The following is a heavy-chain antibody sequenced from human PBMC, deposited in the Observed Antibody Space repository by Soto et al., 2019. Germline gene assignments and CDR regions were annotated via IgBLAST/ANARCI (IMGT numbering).Heavy chain of an antibody. Sequence: QVQLVQSRAEVKRPGSSVKVSCKASGDTFNFYSINWVRQAPGLGLEWLGRVNPILSLSNYAQRFQGRVTMTADKSTSTAYMILNSLKSEDTAIYYCATSYGSGYRAFDYWGQGALVTVSS. CDR1: GDTFNFYS. D-gene: IGHD3-10*01. CDR2: VNPILSLS. V-gene: IGHV1-69*02. CDR3: ATSYGSGYRAFDY. J-gene: IGHJ4*02.